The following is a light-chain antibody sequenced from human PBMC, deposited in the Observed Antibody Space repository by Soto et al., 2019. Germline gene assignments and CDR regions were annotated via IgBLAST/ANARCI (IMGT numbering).Light chain of an antibody. J-gene: IGKJ1*01. CDR2: DVS. CDR1: QSVNSW. CDR3: QQYKGFSQT. Sequence: DIQMTQSPSTLSASVGDRVTITCRASQSVNSWLAWYQQKPGKAPKLLIYDVSGLESGVPSRFSGSGSETEITLTISSLQPDDFATYYCQQYKGFSQTFRRGTKVDMK. V-gene: IGKV1-5*01.